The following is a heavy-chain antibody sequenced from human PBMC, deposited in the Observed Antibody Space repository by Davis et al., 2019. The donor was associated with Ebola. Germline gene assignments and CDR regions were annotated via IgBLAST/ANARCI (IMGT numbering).Heavy chain of an antibody. V-gene: IGHV1-18*04. Sequence: ASVKVSCKASGYTFTGYGISWVRQAPGQGLEWMGWISPYNGNTNYAQKLQGRVTMTTDTSTSTAYMELRSLRSDDTAFYYCARRGYSYGSYYMDVWGKGTTVTVSS. CDR1: GYTFTGYG. CDR3: ARRGYSYGSYYMDV. D-gene: IGHD5-18*01. J-gene: IGHJ6*03. CDR2: ISPYNGNT.